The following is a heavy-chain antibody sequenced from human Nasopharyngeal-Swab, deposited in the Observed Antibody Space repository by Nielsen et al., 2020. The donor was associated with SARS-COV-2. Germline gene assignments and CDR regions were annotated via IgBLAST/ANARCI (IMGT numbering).Heavy chain of an antibody. D-gene: IGHD2-8*01. Sequence: SETLSLTCAVSGGSLSNYYWNWIRQSPEKGLEWIGEINHSENTGYNPSLKSRLTLSVDTSKNQFSLKLNSVTAADTAVYYCARAPLGQVFFFRERGEAFDIWGQGTRVTVSS. V-gene: IGHV4-34*01. J-gene: IGHJ3*02. CDR2: INHSENT. CDR3: ARAPLGQVFFFRERGEAFDI. CDR1: GGSLSNYY.